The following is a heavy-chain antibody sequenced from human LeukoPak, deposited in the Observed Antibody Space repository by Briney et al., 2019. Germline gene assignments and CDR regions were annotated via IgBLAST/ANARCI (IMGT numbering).Heavy chain of an antibody. V-gene: IGHV5-51*01. D-gene: IGHD6-6*01. J-gene: IGHJ6*03. CDR3: ARQWYSSSSNYYYYYMDV. CDR2: NYPVDSDT. CDR1: GYSFTSYW. Sequence: GESLKISCRGSGYSFTSYWIGWVRQMPGKGLEWMGNNYPVDSDTIYSPSFQGQVTISADKSISTAYLQWSSLKASDTAMYYCARQWYSSSSNYYYYYMDVWGKGTTVTVSS.